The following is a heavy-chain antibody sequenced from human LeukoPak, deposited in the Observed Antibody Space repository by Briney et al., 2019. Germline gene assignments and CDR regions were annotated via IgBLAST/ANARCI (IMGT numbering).Heavy chain of an antibody. V-gene: IGHV3-23*01. CDR3: ARRGATRVAFDI. CDR2: ISYSGGST. CDR1: GFTFSSYG. J-gene: IGHJ3*02. Sequence: PGGSLRLSCAASGFTFSSYGLSWVRQAPGKGLEWVSAISYSGGSTYYADSVKGRFTISRDNSKNMLYLQMNSLRAEDTAVYYCARRGATRVAFDIWGQGTMVTVSS. D-gene: IGHD1-26*01.